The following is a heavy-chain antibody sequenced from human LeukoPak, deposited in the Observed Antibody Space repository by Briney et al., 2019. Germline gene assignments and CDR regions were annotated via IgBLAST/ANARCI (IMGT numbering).Heavy chain of an antibody. CDR3: ARNEAA. J-gene: IGHJ3*01. CDR1: GFIFSSYS. CDR2: IADDGRKT. D-gene: IGHD6-25*01. Sequence: TGRSLRLSCAASGFIFSSYSMNWVRQAPGKGLEWVACIADDGRKTYHADSVKGRFTISRDDSKNTIYLQMSSLTPEDTAVYYCARNEAAWGQGTMVTVSS. V-gene: IGHV3-30*04.